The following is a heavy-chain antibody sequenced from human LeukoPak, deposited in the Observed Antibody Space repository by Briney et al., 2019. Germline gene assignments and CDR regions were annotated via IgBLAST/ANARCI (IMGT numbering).Heavy chain of an antibody. D-gene: IGHD3-22*01. J-gene: IGHJ4*02. CDR1: GYTFTNYA. V-gene: IGHV1-46*01. Sequence: ASVKVSCKASGYTFTNYAINWVRQAPGQGLEWMGIINPSGGRTSYAQKFQGRVTMTRDMSTSTVYMELSSLRSEDTAVYYCARGPGEGGSSGYYYGKPEDPAEYYFDYWGQGTLVTVSS. CDR3: ARGPGEGGSSGYYYGKPEDPAEYYFDY. CDR2: INPSGGRT.